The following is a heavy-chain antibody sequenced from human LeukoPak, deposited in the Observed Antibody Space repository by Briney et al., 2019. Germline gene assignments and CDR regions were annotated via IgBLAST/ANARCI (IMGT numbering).Heavy chain of an antibody. D-gene: IGHD3-3*01. CDR2: ISSSGSPI. CDR3: ARVPRFSAIFG. J-gene: IGHJ6*02. CDR1: GFRFSDYS. Sequence: GGSLRLSCAASGFRFSDYSMNWVRQAPGKGLEWISYISSSGSPIYYADSVKGRFTIARDNAKNPLFLQMNSLRAEDTAVYYCARVPRFSAIFGWGQGTTVTVSS. V-gene: IGHV3-48*01.